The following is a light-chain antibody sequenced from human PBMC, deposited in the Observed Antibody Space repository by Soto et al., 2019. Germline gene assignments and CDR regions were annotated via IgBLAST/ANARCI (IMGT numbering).Light chain of an antibody. Sequence: QSALTQPASVSGSPGRSITISSAGPSIDVGGYNYVSWYQQHPGKVPRLIISDVNKRPSGVSDRFSGSKSGNTASLTISGLQAEDEADYYCASFTRSVTVVFGGGTKLTVL. CDR2: DVN. CDR1: SIDVGGYNY. CDR3: ASFTRSVTVV. J-gene: IGLJ2*01. V-gene: IGLV2-14*03.